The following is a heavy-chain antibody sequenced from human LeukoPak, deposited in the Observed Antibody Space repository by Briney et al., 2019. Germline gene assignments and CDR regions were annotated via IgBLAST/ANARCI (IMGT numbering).Heavy chain of an antibody. CDR1: GGSIGSITW. Sequence: LSGPCSLTSLFSGGSIGSITWGGGAPRPPGKGLGGIGEIYHSGSTNYNPSLKSRVTISVDKSKNQFSLKLSSVTAADTAVYYCARLTAAAATDYFDYWGQGTLVTVSS. D-gene: IGHD6-13*01. CDR3: ARLTAAAATDYFDY. CDR2: IYHSGST. J-gene: IGHJ4*02. V-gene: IGHV4-4*02.